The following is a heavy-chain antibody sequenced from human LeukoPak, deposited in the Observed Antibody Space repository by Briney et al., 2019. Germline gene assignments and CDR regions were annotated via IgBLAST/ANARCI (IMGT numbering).Heavy chain of an antibody. Sequence: GGSLRLSCTASGFTFSDYWMSWVRQAPGKGLEWVSYISSSSSTIYYADSVKGRFTISRDNAKNSLYLQMNSLRAEDTAVYYCARGATNLYDFWSGYPYFDYWGQGTLVTVSS. J-gene: IGHJ4*02. D-gene: IGHD3-3*01. CDR2: ISSSSSTI. CDR1: GFTFSDYW. V-gene: IGHV3-48*04. CDR3: ARGATNLYDFWSGYPYFDY.